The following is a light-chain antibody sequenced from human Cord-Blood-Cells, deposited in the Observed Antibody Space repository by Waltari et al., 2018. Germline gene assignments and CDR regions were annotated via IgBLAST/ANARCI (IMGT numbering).Light chain of an antibody. Sequence: ELELTHPHATLSLSQGERATLSCRASQSVSSYLAWYQQKPGQAPRLLIYDASNRATGIPARFSGSGSGTDFTLTISSLEPEDFAGYYCQQRSNWPRLTFGGGTKVEIK. CDR2: DAS. CDR1: QSVSSY. V-gene: IGKV3-11*01. J-gene: IGKJ4*01. CDR3: QQRSNWPRLT.